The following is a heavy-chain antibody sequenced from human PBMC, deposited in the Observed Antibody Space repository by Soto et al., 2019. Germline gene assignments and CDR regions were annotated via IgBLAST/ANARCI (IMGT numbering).Heavy chain of an antibody. CDR2: ISSSGSTI. V-gene: IGHV3-11*01. J-gene: IGHJ6*02. CDR3: ARGGYCSSTSCYRVKYYYGMDV. CDR1: GFTFSDYY. D-gene: IGHD2-2*02. Sequence: GGPLRISCAASGFTFSDYYMSWIRQAPGKWLEWGSYISSSGSTIYYADSVKGRFTISRDNAKNSLYLQMNSLRAEDTAVYYCARGGYCSSTSCYRVKYYYGMDVWGQGTTVTVSS.